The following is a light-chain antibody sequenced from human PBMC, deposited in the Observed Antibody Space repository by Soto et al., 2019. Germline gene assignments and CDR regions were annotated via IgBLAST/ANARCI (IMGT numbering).Light chain of an antibody. Sequence: PVERATLSCRASQSVSSYLAWYQQKPGQAPRLLIYDASNRATGIPARFSGSGSGTDFTLTISSLEPEDFAVYYCQQRSNWPAITFGQGTRLEI. CDR2: DAS. V-gene: IGKV3-11*01. CDR1: QSVSSY. CDR3: QQRSNWPAIT. J-gene: IGKJ5*01.